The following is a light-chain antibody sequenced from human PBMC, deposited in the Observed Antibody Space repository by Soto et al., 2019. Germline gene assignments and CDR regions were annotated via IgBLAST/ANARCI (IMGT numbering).Light chain of an antibody. Sequence: EVVMTQSPATLSVSLGDRATLSCRASQSVSSNLAWYQQKPGQGPRLLIYGASTRATGIPARFSGSGSGTEFTLTISILQSEDFAVYSCQQYNNCPLTFGGGTKVEIK. V-gene: IGKV3-15*01. CDR2: GAS. J-gene: IGKJ4*01. CDR3: QQYNNCPLT. CDR1: QSVSSN.